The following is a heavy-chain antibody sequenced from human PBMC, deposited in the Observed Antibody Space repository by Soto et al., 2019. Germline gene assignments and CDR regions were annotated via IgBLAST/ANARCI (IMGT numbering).Heavy chain of an antibody. D-gene: IGHD2-15*01. J-gene: IGHJ3*02. Sequence: EVQLVESGGGVVRPGGSLRLSCAASGFTFDDYGMSWVRQAPGKGLEWVSGINWNGGSTGYADSVKGRFTISRDNAKNSLYLQMNSLRAEDTALYHCARSDPTQDRYCSGGSCYAHAFDIWGQGTMVTVSS. CDR3: ARSDPTQDRYCSGGSCYAHAFDI. V-gene: IGHV3-20*01. CDR2: INWNGGST. CDR1: GFTFDDYG.